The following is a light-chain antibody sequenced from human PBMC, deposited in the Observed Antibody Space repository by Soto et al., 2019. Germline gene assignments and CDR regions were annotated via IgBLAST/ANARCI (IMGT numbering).Light chain of an antibody. V-gene: IGKV1-39*01. J-gene: IGKJ2*01. CDR3: QQSYSTPYT. Sequence: DIQMTRSPSSLSASVGDRVTITCRASQSISSSFNWYQQKPGKAPKLLIYAASSLQSGVPSRFSGSGSGTDFTLTISSLQPEDFATYYCQQSYSTPYTFGQGTKVEIK. CDR1: QSISSS. CDR2: AAS.